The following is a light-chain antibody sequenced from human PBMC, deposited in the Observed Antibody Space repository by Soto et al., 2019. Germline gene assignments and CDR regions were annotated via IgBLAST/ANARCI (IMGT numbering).Light chain of an antibody. Sequence: DIQMTQSPSTLSASVGDRVTITCRASQSISSWLAWYQQKPGKAPKLLIYKASSLESGVPSRFSGSESETELTLTNTRLQRHHFATYYAQNYNHPYTCARRTNQEFK. V-gene: IGKV1-5*03. CDR3: QNYNHPYT. J-gene: IGKJ2*01. CDR2: KAS. CDR1: QSISSW.